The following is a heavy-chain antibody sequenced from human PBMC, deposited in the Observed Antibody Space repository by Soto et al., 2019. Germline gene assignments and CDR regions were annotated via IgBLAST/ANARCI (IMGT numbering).Heavy chain of an antibody. V-gene: IGHV4-31*03. Sequence: SETLSLTCTVSGGSISSGGYYWSWIRQHPGKGLEWIGYIYYSGSTYYNPSLKSRVTISVDTSKNQFSLKLSSVTAADTAVYYRARGRADYSNYGGVRIVDYWGQGTLVTVAS. CDR3: ARGRADYSNYGGVRIVDY. CDR1: GGSISSGGYY. J-gene: IGHJ4*02. CDR2: IYYSGST. D-gene: IGHD4-4*01.